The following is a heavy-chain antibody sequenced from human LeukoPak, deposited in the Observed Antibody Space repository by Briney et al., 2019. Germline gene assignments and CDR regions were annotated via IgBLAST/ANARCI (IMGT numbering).Heavy chain of an antibody. J-gene: IGHJ4*02. D-gene: IGHD3-22*01. CDR1: GFTFEDYA. V-gene: IGHV3-9*01. CDR3: AKAKYYYDSSPFDY. Sequence: PGGSLRLSCAASGFTFEDYAMHWVRQAPGKGLEWVSGISWNSGSIGYADSVKGRFTISRDNAKNSLYLQMNSLRAEDTALYYCAKAKYYYDSSPFDYWGQGTLVTVSS. CDR2: ISWNSGSI.